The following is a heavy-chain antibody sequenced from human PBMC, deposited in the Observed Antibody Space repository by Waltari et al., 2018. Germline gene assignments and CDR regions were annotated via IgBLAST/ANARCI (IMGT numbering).Heavy chain of an antibody. V-gene: IGHV1-3*01. J-gene: IGHJ5*02. Sequence: QVQLVQSGAEVKKPGASVKVSCKASGYTFTSYAMHWVRQAPGQRLEWMGWINAGNGNTKYSQRFQGRVTITRDTSASTAYMELSSLRSEDTAVYYCAGGTDYPGGTFNWFDPWGQGTLVTVSS. D-gene: IGHD4-17*01. CDR1: GYTFTSYA. CDR2: INAGNGNT. CDR3: AGGTDYPGGTFNWFDP.